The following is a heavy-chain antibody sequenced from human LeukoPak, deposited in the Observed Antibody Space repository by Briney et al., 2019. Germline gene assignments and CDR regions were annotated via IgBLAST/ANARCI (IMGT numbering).Heavy chain of an antibody. CDR1: GFTFSSYA. V-gene: IGHV3-23*01. Sequence: GGSLRLSCAASGFTFSSYAMSWVRQAPGKGLEWVSAISGSGGSTYYADSVKGRFSISRDNSKNTLFLQMNSLSAEDTAVYYCAKGFSTHYEYWGQGTLVTVSS. J-gene: IGHJ4*02. CDR3: AKGFSTHYEY. CDR2: ISGSGGST. D-gene: IGHD5/OR15-5a*01.